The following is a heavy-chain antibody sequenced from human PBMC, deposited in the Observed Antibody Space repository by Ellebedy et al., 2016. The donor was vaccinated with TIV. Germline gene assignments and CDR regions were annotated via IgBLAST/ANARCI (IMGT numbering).Heavy chain of an antibody. CDR2: ISSSSSPI. V-gene: IGHV3-48*02. CDR3: ARDFYYDSSYDTWFDP. D-gene: IGHD3-22*01. CDR1: GFTFSSYS. J-gene: IGHJ5*02. Sequence: GESLKISCEASGFTFSSYSMNWVRQAPGKGLEWVSYISSSSSPIYYADSVKGRFTISRDNAKNSLYLQMNSLRDEDTAVYYCARDFYYDSSYDTWFDPWGQGTLVTVSS.